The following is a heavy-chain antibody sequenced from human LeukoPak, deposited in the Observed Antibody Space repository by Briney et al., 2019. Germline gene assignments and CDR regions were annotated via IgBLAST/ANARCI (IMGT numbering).Heavy chain of an antibody. V-gene: IGHV4-39*01. Sequence: SATLSLTCAVSGGSISSSSYYWGWIRQPPGKGLAWIGSIYYSGSTYYNPSLKSRVTISVDTSKNQFSLKLSSVTAADTAVYYCARFGSSGYLLPTTTDYWGQGTLVTVSS. J-gene: IGHJ4*02. CDR1: GGSISSSSYY. CDR3: ARFGSSGYLLPTTTDY. CDR2: IYYSGST. D-gene: IGHD3-22*01.